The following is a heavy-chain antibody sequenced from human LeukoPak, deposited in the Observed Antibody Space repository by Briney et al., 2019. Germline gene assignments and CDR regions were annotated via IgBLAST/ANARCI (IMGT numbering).Heavy chain of an antibody. Sequence: ASVKVSCKASGGTFSSYAISSVRQAPGQGLEWMGMINPSGGSATYAQKFQYRVTMTTDTSTGTVYMDLRSLTSKDAAVYYCARAPNGGLPGGYWGQGTQVTVST. CDR2: INPSGGSA. V-gene: IGHV1-69*04. D-gene: IGHD7-27*01. CDR1: GGTFSSYA. J-gene: IGHJ4*02. CDR3: ARAPNGGLPGGY.